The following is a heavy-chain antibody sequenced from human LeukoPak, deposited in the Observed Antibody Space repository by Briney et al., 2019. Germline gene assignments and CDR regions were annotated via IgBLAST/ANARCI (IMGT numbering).Heavy chain of an antibody. Sequence: GGSLRLSCAASGFTFSSYSMNWVRQAPGKGLEWVSYISSSSTIYYADSVKGRFTISRDNSKNTLYLQMNSLRGEDTAAYYCAKDAVRGSGRINWFDSWGQGTLVIVSS. CDR2: ISSSSTI. CDR3: AKDAVRGSGRINWFDS. J-gene: IGHJ5*01. V-gene: IGHV3-48*01. D-gene: IGHD3-10*01. CDR1: GFTFSSYS.